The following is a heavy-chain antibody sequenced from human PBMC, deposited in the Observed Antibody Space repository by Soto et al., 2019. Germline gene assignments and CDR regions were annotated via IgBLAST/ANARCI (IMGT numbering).Heavy chain of an antibody. CDR3: ARGEAAMVRGVPPAPHYYYYYGMDV. Sequence: SVKVSCKASGGTFGSYAISWVRQAPGQGLEWMGGIIPIFGTANYAQKFQGRVTITADESTSTAYMELSSLRSEDTAVYYCARGEAAMVRGVPPAPHYYYYYGMDVWGQGTTVTVSS. CDR1: GGTFGSYA. CDR2: IIPIFGTA. D-gene: IGHD3-10*01. V-gene: IGHV1-69*13. J-gene: IGHJ6*02.